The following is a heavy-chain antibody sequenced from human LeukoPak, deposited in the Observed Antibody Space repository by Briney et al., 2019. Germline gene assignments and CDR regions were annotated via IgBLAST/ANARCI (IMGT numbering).Heavy chain of an antibody. D-gene: IGHD3-22*01. J-gene: IGHJ4*02. CDR3: ARHDDSSGYYYVGY. Sequence: PSETLSLTCTVSGGSISSYYWSWIRQPPGKGLEWIGYIYYSGSTNYNPSLKSRVTISVDTPKNQFSLKLSSVTAADTAVYYCARHDDSSGYYYVGYWGQGTLVTVSS. CDR1: GGSISSYY. CDR2: IYYSGST. V-gene: IGHV4-59*08.